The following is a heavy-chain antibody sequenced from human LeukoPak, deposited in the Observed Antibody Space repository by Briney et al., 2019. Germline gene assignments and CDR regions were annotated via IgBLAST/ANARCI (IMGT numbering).Heavy chain of an antibody. CDR3: ASGVLATIFDY. J-gene: IGHJ4*02. CDR1: GGSISSYY. D-gene: IGHD5-24*01. CDR2: IYYSGST. V-gene: IGHV4-59*01. Sequence: SETLSLTCAVSGGSISSYYWSWIRQPPGKGLEWIGYIYYSGSTNYNPSLKSRVTISVDTSKNQFSLKLSSVTGADTAVYYCASGVLATIFDYWGQGTLVTVSS.